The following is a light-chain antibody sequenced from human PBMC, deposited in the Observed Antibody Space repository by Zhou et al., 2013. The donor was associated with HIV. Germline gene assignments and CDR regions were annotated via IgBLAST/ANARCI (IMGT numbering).Light chain of an antibody. V-gene: IGKV1-17*01. CDR3: QHYNNFSGT. CDR1: QGIRND. CDR2: GAS. Sequence: DIQMTQSPSSLSASVGDRVTITCRASQGIRNDLGWYQQKPGKAPKLLIYGASTLQSGVPSRFSGSGSGTEFTLTISSLQPDDFATYYCQHYNNFSGTFGQGTKVEIK. J-gene: IGKJ1*01.